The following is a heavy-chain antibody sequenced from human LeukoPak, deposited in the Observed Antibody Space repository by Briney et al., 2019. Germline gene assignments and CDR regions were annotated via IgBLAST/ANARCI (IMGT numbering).Heavy chain of an antibody. CDR1: GGSFSGYY. D-gene: IGHD6-25*01. J-gene: IGHJ4*02. Sequence: SGTLSLTCAVYGGSFSGYYWSWIRQPPGKGLEWIGEINHSGSTNYNPSLKSRVTISVDTSKNQFSLKLSSVTAADTAVYYCARAGRLPFDYWGQGTLVTVSS. CDR3: ARAGRLPFDY. V-gene: IGHV4-34*01. CDR2: INHSGST.